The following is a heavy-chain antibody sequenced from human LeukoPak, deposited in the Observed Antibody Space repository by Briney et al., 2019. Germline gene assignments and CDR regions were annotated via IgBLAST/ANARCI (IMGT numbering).Heavy chain of an antibody. CDR3: ARRYSYVYGY. CDR2: INHSGST. V-gene: IGHV4-34*01. CDR1: GGSFSGYY. Sequence: PSETLSLTCAVYGGSFSGYYRSWIRQPPGKGLEWIGEINHSGSTNYNPSLKSRVTISVDTPKNQFSLKLSSVTAADTAVYYCARRYSYVYGYWGQGTLVTVSS. J-gene: IGHJ4*02. D-gene: IGHD5-18*01.